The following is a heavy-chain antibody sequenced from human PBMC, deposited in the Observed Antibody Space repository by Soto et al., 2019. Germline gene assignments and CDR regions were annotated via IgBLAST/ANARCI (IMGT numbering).Heavy chain of an antibody. D-gene: IGHD1-1*01. Sequence: ASVKVSCKASGYTFTSYYMHWVRQAPGQGLEWMGIINPSGGSTSYAQKFQGRVTMTRDTSTSTVYMELSSLRSEDTAVYYCARDPPEMATTYYFDYWGQGTLVTVSS. J-gene: IGHJ4*02. V-gene: IGHV1-46*01. CDR2: INPSGGST. CDR1: GYTFTSYY. CDR3: ARDPPEMATTYYFDY.